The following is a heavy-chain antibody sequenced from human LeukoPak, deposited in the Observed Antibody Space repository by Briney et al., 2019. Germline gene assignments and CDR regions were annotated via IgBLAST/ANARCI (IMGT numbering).Heavy chain of an antibody. V-gene: IGHV3-48*01. Sequence: GGSLRLSCAASGFTFSSYSMNWVRQAPGKGLEWISYISSASNTIYYADSVKGRFTISRDNAKNSVYLQMNSLRAEDTAVYYCATSRRLNYFDYWGQGTLVTVSS. CDR3: ATSRRLNYFDY. CDR2: ISSASNTI. J-gene: IGHJ4*02. CDR1: GFTFSSYS. D-gene: IGHD2-2*01.